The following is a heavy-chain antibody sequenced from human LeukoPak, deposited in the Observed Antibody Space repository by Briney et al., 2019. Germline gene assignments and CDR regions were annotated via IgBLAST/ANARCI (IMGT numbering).Heavy chain of an antibody. J-gene: IGHJ6*03. V-gene: IGHV4-4*07. CDR3: ARDIANYYRSRLTCMDV. CDR2: VHTSGTT. Sequence: SETLSLTCSVSGDSISSYYWNWIRQPAGKGLEWIGRVHTSGTTNHNPSLKSRVTMSVDTSKNELSLKLSSVTAADTAVYYCARDIANYYRSRLTCMDVWGTGTTVTVSS. CDR1: GDSISSYY. D-gene: IGHD3-10*01.